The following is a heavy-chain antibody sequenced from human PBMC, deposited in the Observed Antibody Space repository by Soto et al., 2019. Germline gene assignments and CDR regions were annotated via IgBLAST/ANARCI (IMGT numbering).Heavy chain of an antibody. CDR3: ARGIAAVGPLWYFYYSLDV. CDR2: IKQDGSEK. CDR1: GFTFSSYW. V-gene: IGHV3-7*01. Sequence: EVQLVESGGGLVQPGGSLRLSCAVSGFTFSSYWMSWVRQAPGKGLEWVANIKQDGSEKYYVDSVKGRFTISRDNAKNSLFLEMNSLRGEDTAVYYCARGIAAVGPLWYFYYSLDVWGQGTTVTVS. D-gene: IGHD6-13*01. J-gene: IGHJ6*02.